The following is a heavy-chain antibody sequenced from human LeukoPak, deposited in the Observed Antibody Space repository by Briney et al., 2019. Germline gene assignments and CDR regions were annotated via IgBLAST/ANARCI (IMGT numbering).Heavy chain of an antibody. CDR1: GFTFSSYG. Sequence: SGGSLRLSCAASGFTFSSYGMHWVGQAPGKGLEWVAFIRYGGSNKYYADSVKGRFTISRDNSKNTLYLQMKRLRAEDTAVYYCAKSQRWLKVLDYWGQGTLVTVSS. V-gene: IGHV3-30*02. CDR2: IRYGGSNK. D-gene: IGHD5-24*01. J-gene: IGHJ4*02. CDR3: AKSQRWLKVLDY.